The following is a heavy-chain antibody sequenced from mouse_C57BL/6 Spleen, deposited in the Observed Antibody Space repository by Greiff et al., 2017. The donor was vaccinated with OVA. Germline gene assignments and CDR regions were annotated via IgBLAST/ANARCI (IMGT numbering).Heavy chain of an antibody. CDR2: IWRGGST. CDR1: GFSLTSYG. V-gene: IGHV2-5*01. Sequence: VQRVESGPGLVQPSQSLSITCTVSGFSLTSYGVHWVRQSPGKGLEWLGVIWRGGSTDYNAAFMSRLSITKDNSKSQVFFKMNSRQADDNARYDCAKDSTGGYWYFDVWGTGTTVTVSS. CDR3: AKDSTGGYWYFDV. D-gene: IGHD1-1*01. J-gene: IGHJ1*03.